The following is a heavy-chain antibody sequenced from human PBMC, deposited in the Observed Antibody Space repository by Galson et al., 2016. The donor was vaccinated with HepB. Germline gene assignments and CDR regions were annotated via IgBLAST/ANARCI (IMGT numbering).Heavy chain of an antibody. J-gene: IGHJ3*01. D-gene: IGHD3-10*01. V-gene: IGHV3-23*01. CDR2: IRGRGTST. Sequence: SLRLSCAASGFTFSDYAMNWVRQAPGKGLQWVSAIRGRGTSTYYADSVKGRFTISRDNSRNTLCLQMDSLRVEDTAFYFCAKEFGAGVGCFDLWGHGAMGTVS. CDR3: AKEFGAGVGCFDL. CDR1: GFTFSDYA.